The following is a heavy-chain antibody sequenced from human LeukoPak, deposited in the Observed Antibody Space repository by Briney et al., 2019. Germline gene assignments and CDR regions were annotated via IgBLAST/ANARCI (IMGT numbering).Heavy chain of an antibody. V-gene: IGHV3-23*01. J-gene: IGHJ4*02. CDR2: LSGSGTST. CDR3: AKLIGSSSEIG. CDR1: GFTFSDSA. Sequence: PGGSLRLSCAASGFTFSDSAMSWVRRAPGKGLEWVSSLSGSGTSTYYADSVKGRFTISRDNSRNTMYLQMNSLRAEDAAVYYCAKLIGSSSEIGWGQGTLVTVSS. D-gene: IGHD6-6*01.